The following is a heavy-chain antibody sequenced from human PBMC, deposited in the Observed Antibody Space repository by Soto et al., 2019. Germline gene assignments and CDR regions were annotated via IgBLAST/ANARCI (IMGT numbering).Heavy chain of an antibody. Sequence: QVQLVESGGGVVQPGRSLRLSCAASGFTFSSYGMHWVRQAPGKGLEWVAVIWYDGSNKYYADSVKGRFTISRDNSKNTLYLQMNSLRAEDTAVYYCARDQMITFGGANWFDPWGQRTLVTVSS. CDR2: IWYDGSNK. J-gene: IGHJ5*02. D-gene: IGHD3-16*01. V-gene: IGHV3-33*01. CDR3: ARDQMITFGGANWFDP. CDR1: GFTFSSYG.